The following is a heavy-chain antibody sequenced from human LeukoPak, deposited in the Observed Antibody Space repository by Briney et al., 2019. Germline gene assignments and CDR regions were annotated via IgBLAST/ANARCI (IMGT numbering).Heavy chain of an antibody. J-gene: IGHJ3*02. Sequence: GGSLRLSCSASGFTFSSYWMSWVRQAPGKGLESMANINRDGGDQNYVDSVKGRFTISRDNAKNSLFLQMNSLRAEDTALYYCARDGIPTYAFDIWGQGTMVTVSP. CDR2: INRDGGDQ. CDR1: GFTFSSYW. V-gene: IGHV3-7*01. D-gene: IGHD1-26*01. CDR3: ARDGIPTYAFDI.